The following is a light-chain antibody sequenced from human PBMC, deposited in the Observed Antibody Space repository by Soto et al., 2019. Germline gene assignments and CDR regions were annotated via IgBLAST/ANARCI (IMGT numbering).Light chain of an antibody. V-gene: IGKV1-5*01. Sequence: IQVTQSPPTLSASVGDRVTITCRASQTISTWMAWYQQKPGKAPKLLVYDASTLQSGVASRFSGSGSGTEFTLIISGLQPDDSATYYCQQYTNTNNPWMFGQGTKVEIK. J-gene: IGKJ2*01. CDR2: DAS. CDR1: QTISTW. CDR3: QQYTNTNNPWM.